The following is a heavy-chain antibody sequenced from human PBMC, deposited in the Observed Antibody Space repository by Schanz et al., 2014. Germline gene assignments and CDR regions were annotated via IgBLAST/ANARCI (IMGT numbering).Heavy chain of an antibody. Sequence: DVQLLESGGGLVQPGESLRLSCAASGFTFSTYAMSWARQTPGKGLEWVSSITTGGNTYYRDSVKGRFTISRDNSKNTVNLQMNSLRAEDTAVYYCAKEKEEVAADGSFFDYWGQGTLVTVSS. D-gene: IGHD6-13*01. V-gene: IGHV3-23*01. CDR1: GFTFSTYA. CDR2: ITTGGNT. CDR3: AKEKEEVAADGSFFDY. J-gene: IGHJ4*02.